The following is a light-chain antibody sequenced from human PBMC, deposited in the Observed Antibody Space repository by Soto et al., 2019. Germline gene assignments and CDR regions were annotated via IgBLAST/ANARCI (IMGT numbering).Light chain of an antibody. V-gene: IGKV3-20*01. CDR2: GAS. CDR1: QSVGDNY. Sequence: EIVLTQSPGTLSLSPGERATLSCRASQSVGDNYLPWYQQKAGQAPGLLIYGASNRATGIPDRFSGSGSGTDFTLTISRLEPEDFAVYYCQQYGNSPRTFGQGTKVEIK. CDR3: QQYGNSPRT. J-gene: IGKJ1*01.